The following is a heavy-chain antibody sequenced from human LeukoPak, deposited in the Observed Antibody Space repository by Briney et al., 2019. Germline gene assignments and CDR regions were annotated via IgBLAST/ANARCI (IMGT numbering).Heavy chain of an antibody. CDR2: MYFSGGT. Sequence: PSETLSLTCTVSGGYVTTSYWTWIRQPPGKGLEWIGNMYFSGGTNYNPSLKSRLTMSIDTSKNQFSLKLTSVTAADTAVYYCARDSGPQFDDWGQGILVPVSS. J-gene: IGHJ4*02. CDR1: GGYVTTSY. CDR3: ARDSGPQFDD. V-gene: IGHV4-59*02.